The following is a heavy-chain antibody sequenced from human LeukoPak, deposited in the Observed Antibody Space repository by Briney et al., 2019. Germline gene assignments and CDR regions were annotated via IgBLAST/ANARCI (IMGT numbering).Heavy chain of an antibody. CDR1: GYTFTSYG. D-gene: IGHD4-17*01. V-gene: IGHV1-18*01. J-gene: IGHJ6*02. CDR3: ARYDYGDRGDSGYGMDV. CDR2: ISAYNGNT. Sequence: ASVKVSCKASGYTFTSYGISWVRQAPGQGLEWMGWISAYNGNTNYAQKLQGRVTMTTDTSTSTAYMELRSLRSDDTAVYYCARYDYGDRGDSGYGMDVWGQGTTVTVSS.